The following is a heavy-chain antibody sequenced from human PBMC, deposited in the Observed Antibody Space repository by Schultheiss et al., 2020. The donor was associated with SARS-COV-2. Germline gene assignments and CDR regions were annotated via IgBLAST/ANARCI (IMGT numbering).Heavy chain of an antibody. Sequence: GGSLRLSCAASGFTFSSYWMSWVRQAPGKGLEWVANIKQDGSEKYYVDSVKGRFTISRDNAKNSLYLQMNSLRAEDTAVYYCAPLSLDSSTVYWGQGTLVTVSS. D-gene: IGHD6-19*01. CDR1: GFTFSSYW. J-gene: IGHJ4*02. CDR3: APLSLDSSTVY. CDR2: IKQDGSEK. V-gene: IGHV3-7*03.